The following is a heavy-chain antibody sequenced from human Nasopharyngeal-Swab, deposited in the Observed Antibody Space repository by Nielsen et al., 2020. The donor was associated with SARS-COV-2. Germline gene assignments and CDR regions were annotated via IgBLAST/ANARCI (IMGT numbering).Heavy chain of an antibody. CDR3: ARCYVSDYYYYGMDV. Sequence: LRLSCTVSGCSISSGGYYWSWIRQHPGKGLEWIGYIYYSGSTYYNPSLKSRVTISVDTSKNQFSLKLSSVTAADTAVYYCARCYVSDYYYYGMDVWGQGTTVTVSS. D-gene: IGHD3-16*01. J-gene: IGHJ6*02. V-gene: IGHV4-31*03. CDR1: GCSISSGGYY. CDR2: IYYSGST.